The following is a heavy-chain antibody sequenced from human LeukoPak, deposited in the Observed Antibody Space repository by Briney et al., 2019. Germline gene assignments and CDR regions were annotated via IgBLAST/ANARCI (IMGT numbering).Heavy chain of an antibody. CDR1: GFTFSSYS. V-gene: IGHV3-21*01. CDR2: ISSSSSYI. D-gene: IGHD1-26*01. CDR3: ARHGSEWELLLYYYGMDV. Sequence: SGGSLRLSCAASGFTFSSYSMNWVRQAPGKGREWVSSISSSSSYIYYADSVKGRFTISRDNAKNSLYLQMNSLRAEDTAVYYCARHGSEWELLLYYYGMDVWGQGTTVTVSS. J-gene: IGHJ6*02.